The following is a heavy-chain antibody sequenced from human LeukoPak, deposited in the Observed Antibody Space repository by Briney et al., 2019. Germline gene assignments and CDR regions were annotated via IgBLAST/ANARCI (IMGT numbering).Heavy chain of an antibody. J-gene: IGHJ4*02. Sequence: ASVKVSCKASGYTFTGYYMHWVRQARGQGLEGMGWINPNRGGTNYAQKFQGRVTMTRDTSISTAYLELSRVRSDDTAVYYCTRVSDIVLMVYAFDYWGQGTLVTVSS. CDR2: INPNRGGT. V-gene: IGHV1-2*02. D-gene: IGHD2-8*01. CDR3: TRVSDIVLMVYAFDY. CDR1: GYTFTGYY.